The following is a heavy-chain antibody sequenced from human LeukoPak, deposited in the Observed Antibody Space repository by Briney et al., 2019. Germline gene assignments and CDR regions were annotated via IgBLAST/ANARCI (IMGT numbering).Heavy chain of an antibody. CDR2: TYYSGST. D-gene: IGHD2-2*01. CDR1: GGSFSGYY. J-gene: IGHJ5*02. CDR3: AREGYCSSSSCNNWLDP. V-gene: IGHV4-59*01. Sequence: PSETLSLTCAVYGGSFSGYYWSRIWQPPGKGLEWNGYTYYSGSTNYNPSLKSRVTMSVDTSKNQFSLKLTSVTAADTAVYYCAREGYCSSSSCNNWLDPWGQGTLVTVSS.